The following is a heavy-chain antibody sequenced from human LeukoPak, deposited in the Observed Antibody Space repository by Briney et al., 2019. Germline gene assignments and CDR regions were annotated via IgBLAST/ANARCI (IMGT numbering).Heavy chain of an antibody. CDR3: ARYYYGSGSYYYFDS. CDR2: IYYSGST. V-gene: IGHV4-39*01. CDR1: GGSISSTSYY. D-gene: IGHD3-10*01. Sequence: SETLSLTCTVSGGSISSTSYYWGWIRQPPGKGLEWIGNIYYSGSTYYDPSLKSRVTISVDTSKNQFSLKLSSVTAADTAVYYCARYYYGSGSYYYFDSWGQGTLVTVSS. J-gene: IGHJ4*02.